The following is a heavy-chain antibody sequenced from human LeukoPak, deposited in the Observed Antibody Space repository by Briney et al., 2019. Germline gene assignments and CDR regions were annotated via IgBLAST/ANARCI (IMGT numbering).Heavy chain of an antibody. J-gene: IGHJ4*02. V-gene: IGHV3-23*01. CDR3: AKATGDIGHFYFDS. CDR2: ITTTGGST. CDR1: VFIFRNYV. D-gene: IGHD2-21*02. Sequence: GGSLRLSCAASVFIFRNYVMRWVRQAPGKRLAWVSTITTTGGSTDYADSVKGRFTISRDNSKNTLYLQMNSLRVEDTAVYYCAKATGDIGHFYFDSWGQGALVTVSS.